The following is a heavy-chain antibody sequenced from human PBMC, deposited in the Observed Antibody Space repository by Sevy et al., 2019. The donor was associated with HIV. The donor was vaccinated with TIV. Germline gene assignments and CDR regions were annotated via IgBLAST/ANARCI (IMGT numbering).Heavy chain of an antibody. CDR2: ISSSGGFT. D-gene: IGHD6-19*01. CDR3: AKEESGGYF. V-gene: IGHV3-23*01. Sequence: GESLKISCAASGFNFLSYVISWVRQTPGQGLEWVSSISSSGGFTYYADSVKGRFTISRDNSKNSMDLQINSLRADDTAVYFCAKEESGGYFWGQGTLVTVSS. J-gene: IGHJ4*02. CDR1: GFNFLSYV.